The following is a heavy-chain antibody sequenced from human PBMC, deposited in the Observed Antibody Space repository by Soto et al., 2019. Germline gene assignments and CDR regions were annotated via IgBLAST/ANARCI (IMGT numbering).Heavy chain of an antibody. V-gene: IGHV3-53*04. CDR2: IYSGGST. CDR3: VREYSSSLYYYYYYMDV. J-gene: IGHJ6*03. Sequence: GGSLRLSCAASGFTVSSNYMSWVRQAPGKGLEWVSVIYSGGSTYYADSVKGRFTISRHNSKNTLYLQMNSLRAEDTAVYYCVREYSSSLYYYYYYMDVWGKGTTVTVSS. CDR1: GFTVSSNY. D-gene: IGHD6-6*01.